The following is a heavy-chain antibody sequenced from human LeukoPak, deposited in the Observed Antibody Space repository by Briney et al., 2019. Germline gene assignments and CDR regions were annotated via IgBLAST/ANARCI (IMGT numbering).Heavy chain of an antibody. CDR1: GGSFSGYY. CDR2: INHSGST. Sequence: SETLSLTCAVYGGSFSGYYWSWIRQPPGKGLEWIGEINHSGSTNYNPSLKSRVTISVDTSKNQFSLKLSSVTAEDTAVYYCATSFHIAAPYYYGMDVWGQGTTVTVSS. CDR3: ATSFHIAAPYYYGMDV. D-gene: IGHD6-13*01. J-gene: IGHJ6*02. V-gene: IGHV4-34*01.